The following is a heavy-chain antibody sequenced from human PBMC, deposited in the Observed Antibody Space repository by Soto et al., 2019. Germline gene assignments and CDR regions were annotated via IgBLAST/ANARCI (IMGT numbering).Heavy chain of an antibody. CDR1: GFTFRSYA. D-gene: IGHD3-22*01. CDR3: AKDNGPPGSSDWYFDF. CDR2: ISSNGGST. V-gene: IGHV3-23*01. J-gene: IGHJ2*01. Sequence: EVQLLESGGGLLQPGGSVRLSCAASGFTFRSYAMSWVRQAPGKGLEWVSGISSNGGSTYYAEAVKGRFTISRDSSKNTLYLQMNSLRAEDTALYYCAKDNGPPGSSDWYFDFLGRGTLVSVSS.